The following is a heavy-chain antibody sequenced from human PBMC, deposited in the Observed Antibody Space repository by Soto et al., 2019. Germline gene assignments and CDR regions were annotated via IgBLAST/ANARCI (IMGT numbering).Heavy chain of an antibody. D-gene: IGHD2-8*02. CDR2: ISAYNGNT. CDR3: ESGWWFEYYFHY. Sequence: QVQLVQSGAEVKKPGASVKVSCKASGYTFTSYGISWVRQAPGQGLEWMGWISAYNGNTNYEQKLQGRVTLTTDTSTSTVYMELRSLRCDDAAVYFCESGWWFEYYFHYWGQGTLVHVSS. V-gene: IGHV1-18*04. CDR1: GYTFTSYG. J-gene: IGHJ4*02.